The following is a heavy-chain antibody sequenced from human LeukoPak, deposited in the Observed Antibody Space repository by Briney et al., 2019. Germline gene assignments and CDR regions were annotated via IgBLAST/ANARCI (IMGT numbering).Heavy chain of an antibody. CDR3: AKKQPLGGSYAFDI. CDR2: ISSTSSYI. CDR1: GFTFSRYN. Sequence: GGSLRLSCAASGFTFSRYNMNWVRQAPGKGLEWVSSISSTSSYIYYADSVKGRFTISRDNAKSSLYLQMNSLRAEDTAVYYCAKKQPLGGSYAFDIWGQGTMVTVSS. V-gene: IGHV3-21*01. D-gene: IGHD1/OR15-1a*01. J-gene: IGHJ3*02.